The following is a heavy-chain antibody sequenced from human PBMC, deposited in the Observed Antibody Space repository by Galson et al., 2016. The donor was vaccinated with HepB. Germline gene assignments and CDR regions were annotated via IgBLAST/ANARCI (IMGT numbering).Heavy chain of an antibody. CDR3: AKDMDV. CDR1: GFTFSSYT. V-gene: IGHV3-7*03. CDR2: INVEGSDK. J-gene: IGHJ6*02. Sequence: SLRLSCAASGFTFSSYTMNWVRQAPGKGLEWVASINVEGSDKYYVDTVKGRFTISRDNAKNSVFLQMNSLRGEDTATYYCAKDMDVSGQGTTVTVSS.